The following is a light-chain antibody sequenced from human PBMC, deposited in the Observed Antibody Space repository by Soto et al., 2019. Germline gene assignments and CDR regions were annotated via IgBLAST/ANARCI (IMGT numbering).Light chain of an antibody. J-gene: IGKJ1*01. Sequence: EIVLTQSPATLSLSPGERATLSCRAGQSVTKNFLAWFQQKLGQPPRLLIYGASNRATGIPDRFSGSGSGTDFTLTISRLEPEDFAVYYCQQYYGLPRTFGQGTKVDIK. V-gene: IGKV3-20*01. CDR3: QQYYGLPRT. CDR1: QSVTKNF. CDR2: GAS.